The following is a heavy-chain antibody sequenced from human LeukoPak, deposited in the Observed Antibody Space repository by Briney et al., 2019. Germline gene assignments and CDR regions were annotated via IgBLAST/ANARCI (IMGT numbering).Heavy chain of an antibody. V-gene: IGHV4-59*12. Sequence: SETLSLTCTVSGDSTSSYCWSWIRQPPGKGLEWIGYIYNSGSTNYNPSLKSRVTISVDTSKNQFSLKLSSVTAADTAVYYCARGFGSSDYWGQGTLVTVSS. J-gene: IGHJ4*02. D-gene: IGHD3-10*01. CDR2: IYNSGST. CDR1: GDSTSSYC. CDR3: ARGFGSSDY.